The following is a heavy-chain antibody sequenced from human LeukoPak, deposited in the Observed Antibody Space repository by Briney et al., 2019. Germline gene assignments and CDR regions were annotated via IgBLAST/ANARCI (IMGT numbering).Heavy chain of an antibody. J-gene: IGHJ4*02. CDR2: YSGSGGNT. CDR3: ARDRNVYGDYSDY. D-gene: IGHD4-17*01. Sequence: GGSLRLSCAASGFTFSNYAMSWVRQAPGKGLEWVSTYSGSGGNTYYADSVKGRFTISRDNSKNTLYLQMNSLRAEDTAVYYCARDRNVYGDYSDYWGQGTLVTVSS. V-gene: IGHV3-23*01. CDR1: GFTFSNYA.